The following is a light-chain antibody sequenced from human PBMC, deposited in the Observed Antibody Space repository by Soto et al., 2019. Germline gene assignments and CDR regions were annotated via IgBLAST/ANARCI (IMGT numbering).Light chain of an antibody. CDR2: DAS. CDR3: QQRSNWPLT. Sequence: EIVLTQSPAPLSLSPGERATLSCRASQSVSSYLAWYQQKPGQAPRLLIYDASNRATGIPRRFSGSGSVTDFTLTISSLEPEDFAVYYCQQRSNWPLTFGGGTKVEIK. J-gene: IGKJ4*01. CDR1: QSVSSY. V-gene: IGKV3-11*01.